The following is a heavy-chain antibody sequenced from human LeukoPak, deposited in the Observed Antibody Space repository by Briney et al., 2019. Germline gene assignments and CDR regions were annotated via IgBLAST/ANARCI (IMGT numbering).Heavy chain of an antibody. Sequence: SVKVSCKASGGTFSSYAISWVRQAPGQGLEWMGGIIPIFGTANYAQKFQGRVTITTDESTSTAYMELSSLRSEDTAVYYCAGHTQDIEVVVAETGYYYYYMDVWGKGTTVTVSS. CDR2: IIPIFGTA. V-gene: IGHV1-69*05. CDR1: GGTFSSYA. J-gene: IGHJ6*03. CDR3: AGHTQDIEVVVAETGYYYYYMDV. D-gene: IGHD2-15*01.